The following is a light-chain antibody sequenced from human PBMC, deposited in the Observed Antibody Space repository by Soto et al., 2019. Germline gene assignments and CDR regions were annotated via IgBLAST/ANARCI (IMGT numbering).Light chain of an antibody. CDR2: NNN. V-gene: IGLV1-44*01. CDR1: SSNLGSYT. CDR3: AAWDDSLNGWV. J-gene: IGLJ3*02. Sequence: QSVLTHPPSASGTPGQRVTISCSGSSSNLGSYTLNWYQQVPGTAPKLLIYNNNERPSGVPDRFSVSKSGTSASLAISGLQSEDEAEYHCAAWDDSLNGWVFGGGTKLTVL.